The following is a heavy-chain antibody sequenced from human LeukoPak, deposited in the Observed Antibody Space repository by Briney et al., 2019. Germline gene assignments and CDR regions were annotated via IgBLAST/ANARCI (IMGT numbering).Heavy chain of an antibody. CDR3: ARVYCSGGSCYSGLFDY. J-gene: IGHJ4*02. V-gene: IGHV4-59*01. CDR2: IYYSGGT. CDR1: GGSISSYY. D-gene: IGHD2-15*01. Sequence: SETLSLTCTVSGGSISSYYWSWIRQPPGKGLEWIGYIYYSGGTNYNPSLKSRVTIPVDTSKNQFSLKLSSVTAADTAVYYCARVYCSGGSCYSGLFDYWGQGTLVTVSS.